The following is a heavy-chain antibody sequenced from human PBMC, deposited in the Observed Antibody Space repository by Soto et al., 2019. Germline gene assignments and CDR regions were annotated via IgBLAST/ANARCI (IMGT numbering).Heavy chain of an antibody. CDR2: LWFGGSKK. D-gene: IGHD2-2*01. Sequence: QMQLVESGGGVVQPGRSLRLSCAASGFTFTSYGIHWVRQAPGKGLEWVALLWFGGSKKYYVDSVKGRFAVSRDNSKNTLYLQMNSLRVEDTAVYYCARDRLVPYGYGMDVWAQGTTVTVSS. CDR3: ARDRLVPYGYGMDV. J-gene: IGHJ6*02. V-gene: IGHV3-33*01. CDR1: GFTFTSYG.